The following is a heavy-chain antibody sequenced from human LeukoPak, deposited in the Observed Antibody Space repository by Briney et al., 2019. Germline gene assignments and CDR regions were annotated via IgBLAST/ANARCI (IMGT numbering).Heavy chain of an antibody. CDR1: GFTSSNAW. D-gene: IGHD4/OR15-4a*01. J-gene: IGHJ3*02. V-gene: IGHV3-15*01. CDR2: IKSKTDGGTR. Sequence: GGSLRLSCAVSGFTSSNAWMSWVRQAPGNGLEWVGRIKSKTDGGTRDYAAPVKGRFTISRDDSKNTLYLQMNSLKTEDTAVYYCTTFDYAAFLIWGQGTMVTVSS. CDR3: TTFDYAAFLI.